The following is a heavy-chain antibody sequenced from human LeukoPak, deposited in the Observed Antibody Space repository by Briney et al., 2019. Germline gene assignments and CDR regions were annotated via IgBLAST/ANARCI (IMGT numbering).Heavy chain of an antibody. CDR3: VRGGSYGDY. V-gene: IGHV3-74*01. CDR2: VNPDGSSL. D-gene: IGHD3-10*01. CDR1: GFTFSNYW. Sequence: GGSLRLSCAASGFTFSNYWMPWVRQVPEKGLGWVSRVNPDGSSLTYANSVKGRFTSPRDNARNTLYLQMNRLRDEDTAVYYCVRGGSYGDYWGQGILVTVSS. J-gene: IGHJ4*02.